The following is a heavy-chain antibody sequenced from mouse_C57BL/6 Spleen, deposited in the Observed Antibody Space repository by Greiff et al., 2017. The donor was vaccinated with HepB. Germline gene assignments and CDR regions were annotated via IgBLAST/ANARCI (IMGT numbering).Heavy chain of an antibody. CDR2: IDPEDGDT. CDR1: GGNRKEEE. V-gene: IGHV14-1*01. CDR3: TTWGGLGRAY. J-gene: IGHJ3*01. Sequence: VQRKQEGEEREREGVAGKWEGKEEGGNRKEEERNGGKQRNDKGLEWIGRIDPEDGDTEYAPKFQGKATMTADTSSNTAYLQLSSLTSEDTAVYYCTTWGGLGRAYWGQGTLVTVSA. D-gene: IGHD4-1*01.